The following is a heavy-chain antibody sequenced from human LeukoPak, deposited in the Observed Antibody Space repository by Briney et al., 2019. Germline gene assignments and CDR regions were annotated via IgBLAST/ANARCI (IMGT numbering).Heavy chain of an antibody. D-gene: IGHD6-6*01. Sequence: MASETLSLTCAVYGGSFSGYYWSWIRQPPVKGLEWIGEINHSGSTNYNPSLKSRVTISVDTSKNQFSLKLSSVTAADTAVYYCARRLVWGQYYFDYWGQGTLVTVSS. CDR2: INHSGST. V-gene: IGHV4-34*01. CDR1: GGSFSGYY. CDR3: ARRLVWGQYYFDY. J-gene: IGHJ4*02.